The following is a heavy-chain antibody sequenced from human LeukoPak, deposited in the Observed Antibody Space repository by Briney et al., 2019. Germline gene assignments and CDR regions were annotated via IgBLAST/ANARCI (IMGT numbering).Heavy chain of an antibody. D-gene: IGHD3-22*01. CDR1: GGSISTGNVY. Sequence: PSETLSLTCTVSGGSISTGNVYWGWVRQPPGKGLEWIAYISYTGRTYYNPSLQSRVAISIDTSENQFSLNLNSVNAADTAVYYCARHGRDRSGYPPFDYWGQGTLVTVSS. J-gene: IGHJ4*02. CDR2: ISYTGRT. CDR3: ARHGRDRSGYPPFDY. V-gene: IGHV4-39*01.